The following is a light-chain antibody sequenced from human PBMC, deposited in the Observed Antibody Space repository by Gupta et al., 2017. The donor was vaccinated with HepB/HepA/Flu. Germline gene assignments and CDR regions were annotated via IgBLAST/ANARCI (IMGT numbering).Light chain of an antibody. V-gene: IGLV1-47*02. CDR1: SSNVGRDN. CDR2: NDD. J-gene: IGLJ1*01. CDR3: AAWDNSLSAYV. Sequence: QSVLTQPPSASGTPGQRVIISCSASSSNVGRDNVYWYLQLPGTAPKLLIYNDDQRPSGVPDRFSGSKSGTSASLAISGLRSEDEADYYCAAWDNSLSAYVFGTGTWVTVL.